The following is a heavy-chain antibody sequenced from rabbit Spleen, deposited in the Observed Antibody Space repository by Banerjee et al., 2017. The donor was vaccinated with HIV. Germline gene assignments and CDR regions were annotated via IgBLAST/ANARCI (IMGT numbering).Heavy chain of an antibody. CDR3: ARGAGGYGWTTRLAL. CDR2: INAVTGKA. Sequence: QEQLKESGGGLVQPGGSLKLSCKASGFTLSSYGVSWVRQAPGKGLEWIACINAVTGKAVYASWAKGRFTFSKTSSTTVTLQMTSLTAADTTTYFCARGAGGYGWTTRLALWGPGTLVTVS. D-gene: IGHD6-1*01. V-gene: IGHV1S45*01. J-gene: IGHJ3*01. CDR1: GFTLSSYG.